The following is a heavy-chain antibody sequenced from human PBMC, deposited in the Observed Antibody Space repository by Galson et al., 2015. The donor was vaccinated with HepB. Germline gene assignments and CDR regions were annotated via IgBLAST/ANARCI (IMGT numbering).Heavy chain of an antibody. Sequence: SVKVSCKASEGRFTHYGIGWVRQAPGQGLEWMGGIIPILDTSNYTDRFQGRLTITADKSTTTAYLALSSLTFQDTAIYFCARGWFGELLGAGNYDHYHGLDLWGQGTTVTVS. V-gene: IGHV1-69*10. CDR3: ARGWFGELLGAGNYDHYHGLDL. CDR2: IIPILDTS. CDR1: EGRFTHYG. D-gene: IGHD3-10*01. J-gene: IGHJ6*02.